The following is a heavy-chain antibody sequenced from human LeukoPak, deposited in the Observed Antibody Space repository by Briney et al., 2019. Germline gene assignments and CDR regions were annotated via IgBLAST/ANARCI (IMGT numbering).Heavy chain of an antibody. V-gene: IGHV3-30*02. Sequence: PGGSLRLSCAASGFTFSSYGMHWVCQAPGKGLEWVAFIRYDGSNKYYADSVKGRFTISRDNSKNTLYLQMNSLRAEDTAVYYCAKAERIVVVPAAVYWGQGTLVTVSS. CDR2: IRYDGSNK. J-gene: IGHJ4*02. CDR3: AKAERIVVVPAAVY. CDR1: GFTFSSYG. D-gene: IGHD2-2*01.